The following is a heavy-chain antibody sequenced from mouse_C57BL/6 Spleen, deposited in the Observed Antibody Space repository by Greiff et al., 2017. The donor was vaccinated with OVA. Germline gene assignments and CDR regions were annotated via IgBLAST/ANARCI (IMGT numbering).Heavy chain of an antibody. CDR2: IYPGDGDT. V-gene: IGHV1-82*01. J-gene: IGHJ1*03. Sequence: VQLQQSGPELVKPGASVKISCKASGYAFSSSWMNWVKQRPGKGLEWIGRIYPGDGDTNYNGKFKGKATLTADKSSSTAYMQLSSLTSEDSAVYFCARSGDYGSSWGYFDVWGTGTTVTVSS. CDR1: GYAFSSSW. CDR3: ARSGDYGSSWGYFDV. D-gene: IGHD1-1*01.